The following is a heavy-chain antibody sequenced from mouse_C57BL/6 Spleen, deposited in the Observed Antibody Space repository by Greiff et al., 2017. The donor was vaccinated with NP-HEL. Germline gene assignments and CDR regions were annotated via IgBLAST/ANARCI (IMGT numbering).Heavy chain of an antibody. CDR1: GFSFNTYA. J-gene: IGHJ1*03. D-gene: IGHD1-1*01. V-gene: IGHV10-1*01. CDR3: VRHPTVLYWYFDV. CDR2: IRSKSNNYAT. Sequence: EVMLVESGGGLVQPKGSLKLSCAASGFSFNTYAMNWVRQAPGKGLEWVARIRSKSNNYATYYADSVKDRFTISRDDSESMLYLQMNNLKTEDTAMYYCVRHPTVLYWYFDVWGTGTTVTVSS.